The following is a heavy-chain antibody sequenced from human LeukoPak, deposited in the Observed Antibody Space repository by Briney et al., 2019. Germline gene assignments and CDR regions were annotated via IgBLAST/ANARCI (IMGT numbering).Heavy chain of an antibody. CDR1: GYTFTGYY. D-gene: IGHD6-19*01. CDR3: ARGYNTYSSGWYRFDY. CDR2: INPNSGGT. V-gene: IGHV1-2*04. J-gene: IGHJ4*02. Sequence: ASVKVSCKASGYTFTGYYMHWVRQAPGQGLEWMGWINPNSGGTNYAQKFQGWVTMTRDTSISTAYMELSRLRSDDTAVYYCARGYNTYSSGWYRFDYWGQGTLVTVSS.